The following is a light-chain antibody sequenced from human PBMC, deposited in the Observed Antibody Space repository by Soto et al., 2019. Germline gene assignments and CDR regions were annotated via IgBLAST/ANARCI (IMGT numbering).Light chain of an antibody. V-gene: IGKV3-15*01. CDR1: QSVSSD. CDR2: GAS. CDR3: QQYNTWPRT. Sequence: EIVMPQSPATLSVSPGERATLSCRASQSVSSDLAWYQRKPGQAPRLLIYGASTRATGIPARFSGSGSGTEFTLTISSLQSEDFVVYYCQQYNTWPRTFGQGTKVEIK. J-gene: IGKJ1*01.